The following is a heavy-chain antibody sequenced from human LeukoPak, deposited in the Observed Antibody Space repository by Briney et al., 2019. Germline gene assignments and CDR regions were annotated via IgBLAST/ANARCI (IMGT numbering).Heavy chain of an antibody. V-gene: IGHV3-21*01. CDR3: ARSRSGSYFNDAFDI. CDR2: ISSSSSYI. D-gene: IGHD1-26*01. Sequence: GGSLRLSCAASGFTFSSYAMSWVRQAPGKGLEWVSSISSSSSYIYYADSVKGRFTISRDNAKNSLYLQMNSLRAEDTAVYYCARSRSGSYFNDAFDIWDQGTMVTVSS. J-gene: IGHJ3*02. CDR1: GFTFSSYA.